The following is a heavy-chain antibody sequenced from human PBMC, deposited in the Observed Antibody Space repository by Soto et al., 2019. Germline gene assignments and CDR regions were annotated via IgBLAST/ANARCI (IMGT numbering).Heavy chain of an antibody. CDR2: INPSGGST. D-gene: IGHD2-21*02. V-gene: IGHV1-46*01. CDR3: ARGGSMVVMTDGFDF. Sequence: ASVKVSCKASGYNFTSYYMHWVRQPPGQGLERMGIINPSGGSTNYAQKFQGRVTMTRDTSTSTVYMELTSLRSEDTAMFYCARGGSMVVMTDGFDFWGQGTLVTVS. CDR1: GYNFTSYY. J-gene: IGHJ4*02.